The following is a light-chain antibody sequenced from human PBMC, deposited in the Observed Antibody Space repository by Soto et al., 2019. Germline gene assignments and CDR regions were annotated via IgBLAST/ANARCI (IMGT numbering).Light chain of an antibody. CDR3: ETWDSKGQV. J-gene: IGLJ3*02. CDR1: SGHSYYI. CDR2: LEGSGNY. Sequence: QLVLTQSSSASASLGSSVKLTCTLSSGHSYYICPWHQQQPGKAPRYLMKLEGSGNYNKGSGVPDRLSGSSSGADRYLTISNLRSDDEADYYCETWDSKGQVFGGGTKVTVL. V-gene: IGLV4-60*03.